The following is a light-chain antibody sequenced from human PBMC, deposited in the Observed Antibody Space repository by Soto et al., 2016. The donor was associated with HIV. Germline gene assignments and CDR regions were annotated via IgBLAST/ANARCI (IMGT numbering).Light chain of an antibody. V-gene: IGLV3-1*01. CDR3: QVWYVTSDHVL. CDR2: QDN. J-gene: IGLJ2*01. CDR1: KLGHKY. Sequence: SYELTQPPSVSVSPGQTASITCSGDKLGHKYACWYQQKPGQSPVLVIYQDNKRPSGIPERFSGSNSGNTATLTISRVEAGDEAGYYCQVWYVTSDHVLFGGGTKLTVL.